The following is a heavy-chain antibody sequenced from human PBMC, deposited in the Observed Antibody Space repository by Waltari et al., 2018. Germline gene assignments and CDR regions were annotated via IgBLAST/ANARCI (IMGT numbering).Heavy chain of an antibody. V-gene: IGHV3-33*06. CDR2: IWYDGSNK. Sequence: QVQLVESGGGVVQPVRSLRLSCAASGFTFSSYGMHWVRKAPGKGLGWVSVIWYDGSNKYYADSVKGRFTIARDNSKNTLYLQMNSLRAEDTAVYYCAKGRVAAAGMVPLNDAFDIWGQGTMVTVSS. J-gene: IGHJ3*02. D-gene: IGHD6-13*01. CDR1: GFTFSSYG. CDR3: AKGRVAAAGMVPLNDAFDI.